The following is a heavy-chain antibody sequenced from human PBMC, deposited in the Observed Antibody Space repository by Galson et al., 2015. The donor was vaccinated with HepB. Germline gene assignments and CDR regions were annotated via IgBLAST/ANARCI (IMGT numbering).Heavy chain of an antibody. J-gene: IGHJ4*02. CDR1: GFRLTDYA. D-gene: IGHD5-12*01. V-gene: IGHV3-48*01. CDR3: VRDRGSGFGGNDVPSFDY. CDR2: ISSDSRAI. Sequence: LRLSCAASGFRLTDYAMNWVRRAPGKGLEWAAYISSDSRAIHYADSVKGRFTISRDNAKNSVYLHMTNLRGEDTAVYYCVRDRGSGFGGNDVPSFDYWGRGSLVTV.